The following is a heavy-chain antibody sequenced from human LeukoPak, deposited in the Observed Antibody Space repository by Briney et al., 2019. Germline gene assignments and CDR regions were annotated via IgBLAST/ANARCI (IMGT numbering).Heavy chain of an antibody. J-gene: IGHJ4*02. CDR1: GFTFSSYS. Sequence: GGSLRLSCAASGFTFSSYSMNWVRQAPGKGLVWVSRINTDGTTTSYADSVKGRFTISRDNAKNTLYLQMNSLRAEDTAVYYCARDFLHGGVWGQGTLVTVSS. CDR2: INTDGTTT. D-gene: IGHD3-10*01. V-gene: IGHV3-74*01. CDR3: ARDFLHGGV.